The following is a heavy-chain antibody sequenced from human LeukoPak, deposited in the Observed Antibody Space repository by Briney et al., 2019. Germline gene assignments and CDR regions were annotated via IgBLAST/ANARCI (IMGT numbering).Heavy chain of an antibody. J-gene: IGHJ4*02. CDR1: GFSINTSYL. CDR2: ISHSGRT. Sequence: SEALSLTCTVYGFSINTSYLWGWIRPPTGKGLEWIGTISHSGRTFYNPSLRTRVTISLDTSKNLFSLNLTSVTAADTAVYYCARHEERFLVRLFDYWGQGTLVTVSS. V-gene: IGHV4-38-2*02. D-gene: IGHD2-8*02. CDR3: ARHEERFLVRLFDY.